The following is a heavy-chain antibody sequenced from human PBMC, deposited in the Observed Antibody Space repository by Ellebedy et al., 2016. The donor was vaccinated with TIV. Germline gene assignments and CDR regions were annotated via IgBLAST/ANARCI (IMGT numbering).Heavy chain of an antibody. CDR2: INAGNGNT. CDR3: ARAYTSSWVTFDP. Sequence: AASVKVSCKASGYTFTTYAMHWVRQAPGQRLEWIGWINAGNGNTKYSQKFQGRVTITRDTSASTAYMELSSLRSEDTAVYYCARAYTSSWVTFDPWGQGTLVTVSS. J-gene: IGHJ5*02. D-gene: IGHD6-13*01. V-gene: IGHV1-3*01. CDR1: GYTFTTYA.